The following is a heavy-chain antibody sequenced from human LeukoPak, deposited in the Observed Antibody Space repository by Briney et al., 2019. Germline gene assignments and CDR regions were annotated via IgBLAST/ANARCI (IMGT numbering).Heavy chain of an antibody. CDR2: IIPIFGTA. CDR3: ARDIVSVDIVVVPTPGYFDL. V-gene: IGHV1-69*13. D-gene: IGHD2-2*03. Sequence: EASVKVSCKASGGTFSSYAISWVRQAPGQGLEWMGGIIPIFGTANYAQKFQGRVTITADESTSTAYMELSSLRSEDTAVYYCARDIVSVDIVVVPTPGYFDLWGRDTLVTVSS. J-gene: IGHJ2*01. CDR1: GGTFSSYA.